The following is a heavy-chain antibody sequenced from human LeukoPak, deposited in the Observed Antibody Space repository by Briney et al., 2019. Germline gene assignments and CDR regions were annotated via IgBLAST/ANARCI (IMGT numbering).Heavy chain of an antibody. CDR3: ARRSGYSYGYYFDY. CDR2: IYPGDSDT. CDR1: GYSFTNYW. V-gene: IGHV5-51*01. D-gene: IGHD5-18*01. Sequence: GKSLKISCKGSGYSFTNYWIGWVRQKPGKGLEWMGNIYPGDSDTRYSPSFQGQVTISADKSISTAYLQWSSLKASDTAMYYCARRSGYSYGYYFDYWGQGTLVTVSS. J-gene: IGHJ4*02.